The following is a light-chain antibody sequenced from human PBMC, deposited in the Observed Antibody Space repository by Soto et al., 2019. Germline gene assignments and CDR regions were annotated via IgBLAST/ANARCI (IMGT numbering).Light chain of an antibody. Sequence: QSALTQPPSASGSPGQSVTIPCTGTSSDVGGYNYVSWYQQHPGKAPKLMIYEVSKRPSGVPDRFSGSKSGNAASLTVSGLQAEDEADYYCSSYAGSRGVFGTGTEVTVL. V-gene: IGLV2-8*01. CDR1: SSDVGGYNY. J-gene: IGLJ1*01. CDR3: SSYAGSRGV. CDR2: EVS.